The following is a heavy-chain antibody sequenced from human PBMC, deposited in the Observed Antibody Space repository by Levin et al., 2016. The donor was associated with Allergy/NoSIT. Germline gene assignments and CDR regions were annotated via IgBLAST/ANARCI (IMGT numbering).Heavy chain of an antibody. CDR3: AKARGFGGNTVAGE. J-gene: IGHJ4*02. CDR1: GFSFSAYG. CDR2: ISYDGNQK. V-gene: IGHV3-30*18. D-gene: IGHD4-23*01. Sequence: GESLKISCAASGFSFSAYGIHWVRQAPGKGLEWVGVISYDGNQKYYGDSVKGRFSISRDNSKNTLYLEMNTLTTEDTAVYYCAKARGFGGNTVAGEWGQGTLVTVSS.